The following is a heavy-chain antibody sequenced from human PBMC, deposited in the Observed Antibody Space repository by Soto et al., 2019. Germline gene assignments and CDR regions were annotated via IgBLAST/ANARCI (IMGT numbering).Heavy chain of an antibody. CDR2: ISYNGGST. J-gene: IGHJ6*03. Sequence: GGSLRLSCAASGFTFSNYAFHWVRQAPGKGLEYVSAISYNGGSTYYADSVRGRFTISRDNSKNTLFLQMGSLRAEDMAVYYCARSGTFSSALPTGHYMNVWGKGTTVTVSS. D-gene: IGHD3-3*01. CDR3: ARSGTFSSALPTGHYMNV. CDR1: GFTFSNYA. V-gene: IGHV3-64*02.